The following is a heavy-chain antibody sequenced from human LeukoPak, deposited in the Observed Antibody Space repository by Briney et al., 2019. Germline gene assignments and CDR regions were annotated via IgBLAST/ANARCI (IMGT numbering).Heavy chain of an antibody. Sequence: SQTLSLTCAISGDSVSSNSADRNWIRQSPSRGPEWLGRTYYRSKWYNDYAVSVKSRITINPDTSKNQFSLQVNSVTPEDTAVYYCARGVLPPFDPWGQGTLVTVFS. D-gene: IGHD3-10*01. CDR2: TYYRSKWYN. CDR1: GDSVSSNSAD. J-gene: IGHJ5*02. CDR3: ARGVLPPFDP. V-gene: IGHV6-1*01.